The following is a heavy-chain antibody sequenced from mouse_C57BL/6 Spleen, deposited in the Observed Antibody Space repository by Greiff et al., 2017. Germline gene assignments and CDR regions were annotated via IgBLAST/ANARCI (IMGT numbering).Heavy chain of an antibody. Sequence: EVKLVESEGGLVQPGSSMKLSCTASGFTFSDYYMAWVRQVPEKGLEWVANINHDGSSTYYLDSLKSRFIISRDNAKNILYLQMSSLKSEDTATYYCARGSYYYGSSYAMDYWGQGTSVTVSS. CDR3: ARGSYYYGSSYAMDY. CDR1: GFTFSDYY. CDR2: INHDGSST. V-gene: IGHV5-16*01. J-gene: IGHJ4*01. D-gene: IGHD1-1*01.